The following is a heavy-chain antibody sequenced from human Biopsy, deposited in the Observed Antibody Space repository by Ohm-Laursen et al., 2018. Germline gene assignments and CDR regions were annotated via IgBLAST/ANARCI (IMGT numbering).Heavy chain of an antibody. Sequence: SDTLSLTCAVSGGSIGNNNYYWGWIRQPPGKGLEWIGSIFYRGSTHYKPSLKSRVNISVDTSKNQFSLKRNFVTAADTAVYYCARDYDTSGYYYVSWGQGTLVTVSS. CDR1: GGSIGNNNYY. CDR2: IFYRGST. V-gene: IGHV4-39*01. J-gene: IGHJ5*02. CDR3: ARDYDTSGYYYVS. D-gene: IGHD3-22*01.